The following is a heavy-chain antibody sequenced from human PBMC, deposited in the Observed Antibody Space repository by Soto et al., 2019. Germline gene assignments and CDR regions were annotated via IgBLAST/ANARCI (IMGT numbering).Heavy chain of an antibody. CDR3: ARQVNQLLARLLDFGMDV. J-gene: IGHJ6*02. Sequence: SETLSLTCTVSGGSISSGGYYWSWIRQHPGKGLEWIGYIYYSGSTYYNPSLKSRVTISVDTSKNQFSLKLSSVTAADTAVYYCARQVNQLLARLLDFGMDVWGQGTPVTVSS. D-gene: IGHD2-2*01. CDR2: IYYSGST. CDR1: GGSISSGGYY. V-gene: IGHV4-31*03.